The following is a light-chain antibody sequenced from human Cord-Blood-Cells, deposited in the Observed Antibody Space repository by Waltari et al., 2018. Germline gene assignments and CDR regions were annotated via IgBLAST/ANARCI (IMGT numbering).Light chain of an antibody. Sequence: QSALTQPASASGSPGQSITISCTGTSSDVGRYNLVSWYQQHPAKAPKLMIYEGSKRPSGVSNRFSGSKSGNTASLTISGLQAEDEADYYCCSYAGSSTWVFGGGTKLTVL. CDR2: EGS. CDR1: SSDVGRYNL. V-gene: IGLV2-23*01. CDR3: CSYAGSSTWV. J-gene: IGLJ3*02.